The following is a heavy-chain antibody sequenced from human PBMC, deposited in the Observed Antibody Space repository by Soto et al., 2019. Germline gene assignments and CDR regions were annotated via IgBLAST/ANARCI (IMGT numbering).Heavy chain of an antibody. CDR2: ISPKSGGT. D-gene: IGHD3-9*01. J-gene: IGHJ4*02. V-gene: IGHV1-2*02. CDR3: ARPPGYISDWYYFDL. CDR1: GGTFTNYA. Sequence: GASVKASCKASGGTFTNYAFSWVRQAPGQGFEWMGRISPKSGGTNYAQKFQGRVSMTWDTSLKTAYMELSSLMSEDTAVYYCARPPGYISDWYYFDLWGQGTQVTVSS.